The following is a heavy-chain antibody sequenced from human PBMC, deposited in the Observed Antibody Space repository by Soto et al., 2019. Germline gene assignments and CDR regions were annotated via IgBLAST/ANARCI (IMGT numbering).Heavy chain of an antibody. V-gene: IGHV4-34*01. CDR3: ARGGRGDIVVVPAAIYWFDP. CDR1: GGSFSGYY. Sequence: SETLSLTCAVYGGSFSGYYWSWIRQPPGKGLEWIGGINHSGSTNYNPSLKSRVTISVDTSKNQFSLKLSSVTAADTAVYYCARGGRGDIVVVPAAIYWFDPWGQGTLVT. CDR2: INHSGST. J-gene: IGHJ5*02. D-gene: IGHD2-2*01.